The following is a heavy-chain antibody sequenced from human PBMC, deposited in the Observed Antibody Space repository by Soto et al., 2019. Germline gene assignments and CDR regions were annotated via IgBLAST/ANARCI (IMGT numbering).Heavy chain of an antibody. J-gene: IGHJ4*02. CDR1: GFTFSSYG. CDR2: IWYDGSNK. CDR3: ARDLGYYYDSSGYYPGPFDY. D-gene: IGHD3-22*01. V-gene: IGHV3-33*01. Sequence: QVQLVESGGGVVQPGRSLRLSCAASGFTFSSYGMHWVRQAPGKGLEWVAVIWYDGSNKYYADSVKGRFTISRDNSKNTLDLQMNSLRAEDTAVYYCARDLGYYYDSSGYYPGPFDYWGQGTLVTVSS.